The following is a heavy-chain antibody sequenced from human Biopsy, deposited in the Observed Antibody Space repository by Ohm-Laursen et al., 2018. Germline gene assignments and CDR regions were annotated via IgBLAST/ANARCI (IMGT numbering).Heavy chain of an antibody. V-gene: IGHV1-69*04. CDR3: ASDADGYYTEFDY. J-gene: IGHJ4*02. CDR1: GGPFSNYA. Sequence: ESSVKVSCKVSGGPFSNYAFSWVRQAPGQGLEWLGRIVPILGHLNYAQRFQGRVSITADKSTTYAYMELSRLTSGDTAVYYCASDADGYYTEFDYWGPGTLVTVSS. CDR2: IVPILGHL. D-gene: IGHD3-3*01.